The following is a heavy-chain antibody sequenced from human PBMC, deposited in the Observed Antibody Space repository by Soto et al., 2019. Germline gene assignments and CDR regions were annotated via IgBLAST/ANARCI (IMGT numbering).Heavy chain of an antibody. J-gene: IGHJ2*01. V-gene: IGHV3-23*01. CDR1: GFTFSSYA. CDR3: AKIGLPGDWYFDL. D-gene: IGHD7-27*01. CDR2: ISGSGGST. Sequence: EVQLLESGGGLVQPGGSLRLSCAASGFTFSSYAMSWVRQAPGKGLEWVSAISGSGGSTYYADSVKGRFTISRDNSKNTLYLQMNSLRAEDTAVYYGAKIGLPGDWYFDLWGRGTLVTVSS.